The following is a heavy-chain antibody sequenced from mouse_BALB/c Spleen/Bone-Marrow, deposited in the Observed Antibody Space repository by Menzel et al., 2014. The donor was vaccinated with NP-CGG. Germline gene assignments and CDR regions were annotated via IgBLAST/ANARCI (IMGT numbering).Heavy chain of an antibody. V-gene: IGHV1S56*01. CDR3: AGSGDSSGCWFAY. CDR1: GYTFTSYD. D-gene: IGHD3-2*01. Sequence: QVQLQQSGPELVKPGPLVKISCKASGYTFTSYDINWVKQRPGQGLEWIGWIYPGDGSTKYNEKFKGKATLTADKSSRTAYMQLSSLTSENSAVYFCAGSGDSSGCWFAYCGQGTLVTVSA. CDR2: IYPGDGST. J-gene: IGHJ3*01.